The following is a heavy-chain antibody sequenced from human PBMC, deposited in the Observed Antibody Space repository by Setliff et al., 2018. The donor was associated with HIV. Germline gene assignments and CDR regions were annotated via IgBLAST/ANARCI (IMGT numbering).Heavy chain of an antibody. J-gene: IGHJ5*02. CDR2: IHYNDGKT. D-gene: IGHD3-22*01. CDR3: ASRIYYYDSSRVLREEGFDP. V-gene: IGHV4-39*01. Sequence: SETLSLTCTVSGDSITNSMHYWSWIRQHPGKGLEFIGSIHYNDGKTYYNAALRSRVTISADTSKNQFSLKLNSVTAADTAVYYCASRIYYYDSSRVLREEGFDPWGQGTLVTVSS. CDR1: GDSITNSMHY.